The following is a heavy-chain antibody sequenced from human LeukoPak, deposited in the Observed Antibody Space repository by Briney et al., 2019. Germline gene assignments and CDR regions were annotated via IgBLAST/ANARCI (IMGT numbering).Heavy chain of an antibody. CDR2: ISSTSITM. V-gene: IGHV3-48*01. CDR1: GFTFNRNN. D-gene: IGHD6-19*01. CDR3: ARETILAVAGDF. J-gene: IGHJ4*02. Sequence: GGSLRLSCAASGFTFNRNNMNWVRQAPGKGLEWVSYISSTSITMYYADSVKGRFTISRDNAKNSLYLQMNSLRADATAVYYCARETILAVAGDFWGQGTLGTVSS.